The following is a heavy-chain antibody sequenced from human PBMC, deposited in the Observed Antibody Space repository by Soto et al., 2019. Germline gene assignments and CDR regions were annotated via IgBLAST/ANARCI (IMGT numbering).Heavy chain of an antibody. CDR1: GYSFTTHG. Sequence: GASVNGSCKASGYSFTTHGIICRRGDPRHGPEWMGWTSAYSGDTHYVQRFQGRLTMTTDTSTSTAYMELRSLTSDDTAVYYCARDPPFSGILRGTPLMDVWGQATTVTVSS. CDR3: ARDPPFSGILRGTPLMDV. D-gene: IGHD4-17*01. J-gene: IGHJ6*02. CDR2: TSAYSGDT. V-gene: IGHV1-18*04.